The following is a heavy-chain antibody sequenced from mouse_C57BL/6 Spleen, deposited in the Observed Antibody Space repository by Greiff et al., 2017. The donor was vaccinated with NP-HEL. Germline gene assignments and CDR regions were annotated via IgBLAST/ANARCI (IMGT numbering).Heavy chain of an antibody. CDR2: IYPSDSET. CDR1: GYTFTSYW. D-gene: IGHD2-12*01. J-gene: IGHJ3*01. CDR3: ARRGDDGAWFAY. Sequence: VQLQQPGAELVRPGSSVKLSCKASGYTFTSYWMEWVKQRPGQGLEWIGNIYPSDSETHYNQKFKDKATLTVDKSSSTAYMQLSSLTSEDSAVYYCARRGDDGAWFAYWGQGTLVTVSA. V-gene: IGHV1-61*01.